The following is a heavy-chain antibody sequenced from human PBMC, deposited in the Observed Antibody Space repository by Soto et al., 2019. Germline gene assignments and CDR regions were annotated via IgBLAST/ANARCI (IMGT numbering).Heavy chain of an antibody. J-gene: IGHJ5*02. V-gene: IGHV3-33*01. CDR3: ARGYGWFDP. CDR1: GFTFSSYG. Sequence: QVQLVESGGGVVQPGRSLRLSCAASGFTFSSYGMHWVRQAPGKRLEWVAVLWYDGSNKYYADSVKGRFTISRDNSKNTLYLQMNSLRAEDTAVYYCARGYGWFDPWGQGTLVTVSS. CDR2: LWYDGSNK. D-gene: IGHD6-13*01.